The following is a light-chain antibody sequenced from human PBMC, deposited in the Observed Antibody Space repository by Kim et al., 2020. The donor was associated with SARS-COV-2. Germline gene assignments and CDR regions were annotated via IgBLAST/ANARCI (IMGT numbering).Light chain of an antibody. J-gene: IGKJ4*01. CDR3: QQRGSWPPALT. Sequence: PGESATLSRRASNEIDISLDRYQKTPGQAPRLLIYDAAMRAAGIPDRFSGSGSGTDFTLTIGSLAPEDFAIYYCQQRGSWPPALTFGGGTKVDIK. V-gene: IGKV3-11*01. CDR1: NEIDIS. CDR2: DAA.